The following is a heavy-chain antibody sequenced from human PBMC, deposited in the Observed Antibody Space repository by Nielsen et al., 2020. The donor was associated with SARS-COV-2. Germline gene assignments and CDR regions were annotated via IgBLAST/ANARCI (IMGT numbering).Heavy chain of an antibody. CDR2: ISYDGSNK. CDR1: GFTFSSYG. V-gene: IGHV3-30*18. CDR3: AKGRNRISVTGTLFDY. D-gene: IGHD6-19*01. J-gene: IGHJ4*02. Sequence: GESLKISCAASGFTFSSYGMHWVRQAPGKGLEWVAVISYDGSNKYYAESVKGRFTISRDNSKNTLYLQMNSLTAEDTAVYFCAKGRNRISVTGTLFDYWGQGTLVTVSS.